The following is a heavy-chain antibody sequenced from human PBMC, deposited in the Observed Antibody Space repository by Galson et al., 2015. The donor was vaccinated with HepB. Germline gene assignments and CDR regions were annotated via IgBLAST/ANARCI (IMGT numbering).Heavy chain of an antibody. J-gene: IGHJ2*01. CDR3: ARMLGSCTSTSCSPDFDL. CDR2: IRNSGTIT. D-gene: IGHD2-2*01. CDR1: GFAFSDYY. V-gene: IGHV3-11*04. Sequence: SLRLSCAASGFAFSDYYMSWVRQAPGKGLEWLAYIRNSGTITLYSDSVKGRFTVSRDSAKNSLYLQMNSLRAEDTAVYYCARMLGSCTSTSCSPDFDLWGRGTLVTVSS.